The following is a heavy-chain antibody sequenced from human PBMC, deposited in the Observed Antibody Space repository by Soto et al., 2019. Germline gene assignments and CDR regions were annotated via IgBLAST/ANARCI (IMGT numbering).Heavy chain of an antibody. CDR2: IYYSGST. CDR1: GGSISSYY. D-gene: IGHD3-9*01. V-gene: IGHV4-59*01. CDR3: ARDGGSDISHFSYYGLEV. J-gene: IGHJ6*02. Sequence: SETLSLTCTVSGGSISSYYWSWIRQPPGKGLEWIGYIYYSGSTNYNPSLKSRVTISVDTSKNQFSLKLSSVTAADTAVYYCARDGGSDISHFSYYGLEVWGQGTTVTVS.